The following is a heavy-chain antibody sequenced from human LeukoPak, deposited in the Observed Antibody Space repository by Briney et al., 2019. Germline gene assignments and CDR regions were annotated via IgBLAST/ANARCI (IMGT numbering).Heavy chain of an antibody. CDR1: GFTFSSYG. CDR2: IRYDGSNK. V-gene: IGHV3-30*02. J-gene: IGHJ4*02. Sequence: GGSLRLSCAASGFTFSSYGMRWVRQAPGKGLEWVAFIRYDGSNKYYADSVKGRFTISRDNSKNTLYLQMNSLRAEDTAVYYCAKDALEWLLHGGCFDYWGQGTLVTVSS. D-gene: IGHD3-3*01. CDR3: AKDALEWLLHGGCFDY.